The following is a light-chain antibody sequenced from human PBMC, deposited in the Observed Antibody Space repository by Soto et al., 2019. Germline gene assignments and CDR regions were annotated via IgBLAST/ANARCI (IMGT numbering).Light chain of an antibody. CDR1: SSNIGSNY. V-gene: IGLV1-47*01. CDR2: RND. CDR3: AAWDDSLSGVV. Sequence: QSVLTQPPSASGTPGQRVTISCSGSSSNIGSNYVYWYQQLPGTAPKLLIYRNDQRPSGGPDRFSGSKSGTSASLAISGLRSDDEADYYCAAWDDSLSGVVFGGGTQLTVL. J-gene: IGLJ3*02.